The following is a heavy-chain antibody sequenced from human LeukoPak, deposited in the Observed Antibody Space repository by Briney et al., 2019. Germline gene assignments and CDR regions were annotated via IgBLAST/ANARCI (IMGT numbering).Heavy chain of an antibody. CDR1: GVSMSTYY. D-gene: IGHD2-2*01. V-gene: IGHV4-59*12. Sequence: PSETLSLTGTVSGVSMSTYYWSWIRQPPGKGLEWIGYIYYSGSTNYNPSLESRVTISVDTSKNQFSLKLSSVTAADTAVYYCARDDIVVVPAATRGAFDPWGQGTLVTVSS. CDR2: IYYSGST. J-gene: IGHJ5*02. CDR3: ARDDIVVVPAATRGAFDP.